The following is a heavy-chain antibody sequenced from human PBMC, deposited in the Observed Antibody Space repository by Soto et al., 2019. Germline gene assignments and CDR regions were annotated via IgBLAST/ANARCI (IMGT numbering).Heavy chain of an antibody. CDR2: IYYSGST. J-gene: IGHJ5*02. V-gene: IGHV4-61*01. CDR3: ARDNGNYFNWFDP. CDR1: CGTVRHGSYY. D-gene: IGHD4-17*01. Sequence: PLGTLFLTRTVSCGTVRHGSYYWSWIRKPPGKGLEWIGYIYYSGSTNYNPSLKSRVTISVDTSKNQFSLKLSSVTAADTAVYYCARDNGNYFNWFDPWGQGTLVTVSS.